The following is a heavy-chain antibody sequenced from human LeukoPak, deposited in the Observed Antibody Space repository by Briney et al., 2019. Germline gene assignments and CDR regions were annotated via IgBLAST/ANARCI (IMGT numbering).Heavy chain of an antibody. D-gene: IGHD3-10*01. Sequence: GGSLRLSCAASGFTFSSYSMNWVRQAPGKGLEWVSFISTNSYIYYADSVKGRFTMSRDNTKNSLYLQMNSLRAEDTAVYYCSVVRGVIIYWGQGALVTVSS. V-gene: IGHV3-21*01. J-gene: IGHJ4*02. CDR3: SVVRGVIIY. CDR2: ISTNSYI. CDR1: GFTFSSYS.